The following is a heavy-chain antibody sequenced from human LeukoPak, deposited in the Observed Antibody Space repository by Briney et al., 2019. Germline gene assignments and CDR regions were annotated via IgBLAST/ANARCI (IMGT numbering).Heavy chain of an antibody. CDR3: AKAEESGYTHYGMDV. CDR2: MSASDAGT. J-gene: IGHJ6*02. Sequence: GGSLRLSCAAAGFTFRSYAMNWVRQGPGKGLEWVSTMSASDAGTYYADSVKGRFTISRDNSKNTLYLQMNSLRAEDTAVYYCAKAEESGYTHYGMDVWGQGTTVTVSS. D-gene: IGHD5-18*01. V-gene: IGHV3-23*01. CDR1: GFTFRSYA.